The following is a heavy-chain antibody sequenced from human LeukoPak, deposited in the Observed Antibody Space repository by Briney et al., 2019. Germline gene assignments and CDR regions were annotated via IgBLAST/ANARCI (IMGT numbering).Heavy chain of an antibody. CDR1: GYSFTSYW. CDR3: QTMVRGVNKTAIFDI. D-gene: IGHD3-10*01. V-gene: IGHV5-51*01. CDR2: IYPGDSDT. Sequence: GESLKISCKGSGYSFTSYWIGWVRQMPGKGLEWMGIIYPGDSDTRYSPSFQGQVTISADKSISTAYPQWSSLKASDTAMYYCQTMVRGVNKTAIFDIWGQGTMVTVSS. J-gene: IGHJ3*02.